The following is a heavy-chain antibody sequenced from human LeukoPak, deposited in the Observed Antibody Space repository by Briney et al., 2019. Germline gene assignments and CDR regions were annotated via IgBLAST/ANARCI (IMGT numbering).Heavy chain of an antibody. CDR3: ARPDSSGGSCYSD. V-gene: IGHV1-69*04. D-gene: IGHD2-15*01. Sequence: SVKVSCKASGGTFSSYAISWVRQAPGQGLEWMGRIIPILGIANYAQKFQGRVTITADKSTSTAYMELSSLRSEDTAVYYCARPDSSGGSCYSDWGQGTLVTVSS. J-gene: IGHJ4*02. CDR2: IIPILGIA. CDR1: GGTFSSYA.